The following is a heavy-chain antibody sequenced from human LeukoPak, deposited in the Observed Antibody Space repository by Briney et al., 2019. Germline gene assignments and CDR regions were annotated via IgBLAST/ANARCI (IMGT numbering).Heavy chain of an antibody. CDR2: MNPNSGNT. CDR3: ASCIVVVPAAISPDYYYYYMDV. D-gene: IGHD2-2*02. Sequence: ASVKVSCKASGYTFTSYDINWVRQATGQGLEWMGWMNPNSGNTGFAQKFQGRVTMTRNTSISTAYMELSSLRSEDTAVYYCASCIVVVPAAISPDYYYYYMDVWGKGTTVTVSS. V-gene: IGHV1-8*01. CDR1: GYTFTSYD. J-gene: IGHJ6*03.